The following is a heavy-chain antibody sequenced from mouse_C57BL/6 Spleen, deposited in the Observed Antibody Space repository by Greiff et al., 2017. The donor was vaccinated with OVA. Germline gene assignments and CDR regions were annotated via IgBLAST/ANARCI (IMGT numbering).Heavy chain of an antibody. V-gene: IGHV1-64*01. CDR1: GYTFTSYW. CDR3: ARRGNYPEAMDY. Sequence: VQLQQPGAELVKPGASVKLSCKASGYTFTSYWMHWVKQRPGQGLEWIGMIHPNSGSTNYNEKFKSKATLTVDKSSSTAYMQLSSLTSEDSAVYYCARRGNYPEAMDYWGQGTSVTVSS. D-gene: IGHD1-1*01. CDR2: IHPNSGST. J-gene: IGHJ4*01.